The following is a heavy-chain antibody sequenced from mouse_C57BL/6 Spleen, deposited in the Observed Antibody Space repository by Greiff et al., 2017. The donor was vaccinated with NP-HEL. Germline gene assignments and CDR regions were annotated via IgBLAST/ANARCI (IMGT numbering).Heavy chain of an antibody. D-gene: IGHD3-1*01. J-gene: IGHJ2*01. CDR1: GYAFSSSW. CDR3: ARSRSGYYFDY. CDR2: IYPGDGDT. Sequence: QVQLQQSGPELVKPGASVKISCKASGYAFSSSWMHWVKQRPGKGLEWIGRIYPGDGDTNYNGKFKGKATLTADKSSSTAYMQLSSLTSEDSAVYFCARSRSGYYFDYWGQGTTLTVSS. V-gene: IGHV1-82*01.